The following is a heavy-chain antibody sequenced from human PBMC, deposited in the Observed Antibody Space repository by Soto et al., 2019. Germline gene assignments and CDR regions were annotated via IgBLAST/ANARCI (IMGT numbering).Heavy chain of an antibody. V-gene: IGHV1-46*03. CDR2: INPSGGST. D-gene: IGHD2-15*01. Sequence: ASVKVSCKASGYTFTGYYMHWVRQAPGQGLEWMGLINPSGGSTSYAQKFQGRVTMTRDTSTSTVYMELSSLRSEDTAVYYCARCSGGSCYLIWGQGTLVTVSS. CDR1: GYTFTGYY. CDR3: ARCSGGSCYLI. J-gene: IGHJ4*02.